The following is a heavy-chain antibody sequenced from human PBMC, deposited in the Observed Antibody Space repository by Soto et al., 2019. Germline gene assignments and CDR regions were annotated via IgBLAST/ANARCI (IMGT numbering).Heavy chain of an antibody. Sequence: SETLSLTCAVNTGSFTGHFWGWIRQPPGKGLEWIGYIYYSGSTNYNPSLKSRVTISVDTSKNQFSLKLSSVTAADPAVYYCARYNDYGDAFDIWGQGTMVTVSS. J-gene: IGHJ3*02. CDR3: ARYNDYGDAFDI. CDR1: TGSFTGHF. D-gene: IGHD4-17*01. CDR2: IYYSGST. V-gene: IGHV4-59*11.